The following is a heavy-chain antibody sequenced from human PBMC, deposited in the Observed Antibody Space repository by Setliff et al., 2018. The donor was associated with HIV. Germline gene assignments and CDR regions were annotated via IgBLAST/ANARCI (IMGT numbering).Heavy chain of an antibody. J-gene: IGHJ6*03. Sequence: SETLSLTCTFSGVTSGDYYWTWIRQHPVKGLEWIGYIYSSGTKYYNPSLKSRLAISLDTSKNQFSLNLKSVTAADAAVYYCARGFCSGGFCHPIFYPYMDVWGKGTTVTVSS. CDR2: IYSSGTK. D-gene: IGHD2-15*01. CDR1: GVTSGDYY. V-gene: IGHV4-31*03. CDR3: ARGFCSGGFCHPIFYPYMDV.